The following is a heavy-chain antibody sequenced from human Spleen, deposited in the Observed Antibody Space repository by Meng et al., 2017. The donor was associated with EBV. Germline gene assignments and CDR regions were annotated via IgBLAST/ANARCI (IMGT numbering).Heavy chain of an antibody. Sequence: QGQLQESGPGLVKPSETLSLTCTVSGGSIRSCYWSWIRQPPGKGLEWIGYINYLGGTNYNPSLKSRVTISVATSKNQLSLTLTSVTGADTAVYYCARATPGYSYGYTDSWGQGILVTVSS. CDR3: ARATPGYSYGYTDS. V-gene: IGHV4-59*01. J-gene: IGHJ4*02. D-gene: IGHD5-18*01. CDR1: GGSIRSCY. CDR2: INYLGGT.